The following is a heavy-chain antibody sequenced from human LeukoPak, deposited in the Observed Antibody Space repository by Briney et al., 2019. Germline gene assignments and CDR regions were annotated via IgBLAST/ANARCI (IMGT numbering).Heavy chain of an antibody. V-gene: IGHV3-9*01. CDR2: ISWNSGSI. D-gene: IGHD3-22*01. J-gene: IGHJ4*02. CDR3: AKGGYYDSSGYYIDY. Sequence: GGSLRLSCAASGFTFSSYSVNWVRQAPGKGLEWVSGISWNSGSIGYADSVKGRFTISRDNAKNSLYLQMNSLRAEDTALYYCAKGGYYDSSGYYIDYWGQGTLVTVSS. CDR1: GFTFSSYS.